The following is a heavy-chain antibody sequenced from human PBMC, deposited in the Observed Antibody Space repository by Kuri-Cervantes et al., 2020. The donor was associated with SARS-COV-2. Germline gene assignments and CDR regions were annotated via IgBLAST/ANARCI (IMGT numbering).Heavy chain of an antibody. D-gene: IGHD2-15*01. CDR1: GYTFTTYG. CDR3: ARDEAYCSDSCPPPVGAFDV. J-gene: IGHJ3*01. V-gene: IGHV1-3*01. CDR2: INAGNGKT. Sequence: ASVKVCCKASGYTFTTYGMHWVRQAPGQGPEWMGWINAGNGKTRYSPKFRGRVTITRDTSANTASMELSSLRSEDTGVYYCARDEAYCSDSCPPPVGAFDVWGQGTVVTVSS.